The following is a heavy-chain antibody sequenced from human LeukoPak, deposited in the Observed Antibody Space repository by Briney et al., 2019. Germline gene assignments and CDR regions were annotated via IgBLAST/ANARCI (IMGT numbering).Heavy chain of an antibody. CDR2: IYYSGST. CDR3: ARQQWLLRTFDY. D-gene: IGHD2-8*01. V-gene: IGHV4-39*01. J-gene: IGHJ4*02. Sequence: PSETLSLTCTVSGGSISSYYWGWIRQPPGKGLEWIGSIYYSGSTYYNPSLKSRVTISVDTSKNQFSLKLSSVTAADTAVYYCARQQWLLRTFDYWGQGTLVTVSS. CDR1: GGSISSYY.